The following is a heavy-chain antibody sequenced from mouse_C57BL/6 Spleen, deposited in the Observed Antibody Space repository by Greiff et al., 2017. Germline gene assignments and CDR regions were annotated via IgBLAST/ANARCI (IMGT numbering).Heavy chain of an antibody. CDR2: ISDGGSYT. CDR1: GFTFSSYA. D-gene: IGHD2-1*01. J-gene: IGHJ2*01. V-gene: IGHV5-4*01. CDR3: ARDRNSTLFDY. Sequence: EVKLVESGGGLVKPGGSLKLSCAASGFTFSSYAMSWVRQTPEKRLAWVATISDGGSYTYYPDNVKGRFTISRDNAKNTLYLQMSHLKSEDTAMYYCARDRNSTLFDYWGQGTTLTVSS.